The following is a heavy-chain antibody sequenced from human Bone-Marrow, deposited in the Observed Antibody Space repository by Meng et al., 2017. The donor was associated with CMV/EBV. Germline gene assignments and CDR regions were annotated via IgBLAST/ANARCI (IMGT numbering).Heavy chain of an antibody. D-gene: IGHD2-2*01. Sequence: SETLSLTCTVSGGSISSSSYYWGWIRQPPGKGLEWIGSIYYSGSTYYNPSLKSRVTISVDTSKNQFSLKLSSVTAADTAVYYCARHCDIVVVPAAINWFDPWGQGTLDTVSS. V-gene: IGHV4-39*01. J-gene: IGHJ5*02. CDR1: GGSISSSSYY. CDR2: IYYSGST. CDR3: ARHCDIVVVPAAINWFDP.